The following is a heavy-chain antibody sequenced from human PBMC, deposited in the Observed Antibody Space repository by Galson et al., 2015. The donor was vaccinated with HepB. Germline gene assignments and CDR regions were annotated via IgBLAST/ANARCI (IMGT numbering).Heavy chain of an antibody. V-gene: IGHV3-33*08. D-gene: IGHD1-1*01. CDR1: GFTFRSYG. Sequence: SLRLSCAASGFTFRSYGMHWVRQAPGKGLEWVALIRYNGSNEYYRDSVRGRFTISRDNSKNTVYLQMSSLRVEDTAVYYCAREQTGRNDLDTWGRGTLVTVSS. CDR3: AREQTGRNDLDT. J-gene: IGHJ5*02. CDR2: IRYNGSNE.